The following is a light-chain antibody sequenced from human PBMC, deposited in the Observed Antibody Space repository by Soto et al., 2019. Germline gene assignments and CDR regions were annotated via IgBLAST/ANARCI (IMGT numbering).Light chain of an antibody. CDR2: AAS. CDR3: LQKYFYPFP. V-gene: IGKV1-6*01. Sequence: AIQMTQSPSSLSASVGDRVTITCRASQGIRNDLDWFQQKPGKAPKLLIYAASNLQSGVPARFSGSGSGTDFTLTISSLQPEDFATYYCLQKYFYPFPFGPGTKVDI. CDR1: QGIRND. J-gene: IGKJ3*01.